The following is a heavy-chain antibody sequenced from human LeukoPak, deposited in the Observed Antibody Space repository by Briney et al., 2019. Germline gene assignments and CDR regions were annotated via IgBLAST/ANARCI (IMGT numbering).Heavy chain of an antibody. CDR1: GGSISSSSYY. J-gene: IGHJ6*03. CDR3: ARERGVATLFVDYYYYMDV. CDR2: INHSGST. D-gene: IGHD5-12*01. Sequence: SETLSLTCTVSGGSISSSSYYWSWIRQPPGKGLEWIGEINHSGSTNYNPSLKSRVTISVDTSKNQFSLKLSSVTAADTAVYYCARERGVATLFVDYYYYMDVWGKGTTVTVSS. V-gene: IGHV4-39*07.